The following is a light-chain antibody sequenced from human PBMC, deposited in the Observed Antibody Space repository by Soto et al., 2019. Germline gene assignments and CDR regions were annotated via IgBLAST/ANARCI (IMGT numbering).Light chain of an antibody. CDR1: QSISKY. Sequence: IQMTQSPSSLSASVGDRVTITCRASQSISKYLSWYQQRPGKAPNLLIYAASNLRSGFPSRFSGSGSGTDFTLTISSLQPEDVATYYCQQSYSRRWTFGQGTKVDIK. CDR3: QQSYSRRWT. CDR2: AAS. V-gene: IGKV1-39*01. J-gene: IGKJ1*01.